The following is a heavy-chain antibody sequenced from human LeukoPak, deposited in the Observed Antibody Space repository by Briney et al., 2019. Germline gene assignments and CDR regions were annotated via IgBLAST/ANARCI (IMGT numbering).Heavy chain of an antibody. Sequence: SETLSLTCTVSGGSISSSSYCWGWIRQPPGKGLEWIGSIYYSGSTYYNPSLKSRVTISVDTSKNQFSLKLSSVTAADTAVYYCARQIVQYYYDSSGYFDYWGQGTLVTVSS. CDR3: ARQIVQYYYDSSGYFDY. CDR1: GGSISSSSYC. V-gene: IGHV4-39*01. J-gene: IGHJ4*02. CDR2: IYYSGST. D-gene: IGHD3-22*01.